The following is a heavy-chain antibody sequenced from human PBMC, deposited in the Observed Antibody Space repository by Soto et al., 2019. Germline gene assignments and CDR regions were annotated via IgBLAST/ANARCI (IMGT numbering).Heavy chain of an antibody. Sequence: GSLRLSCAASGFTFSSYSMNWVRQAPGKGLEWVSYISNSSSTIYYADSVKGRFTISRDNAKNSLYLQMNSLRAEDTAVYYCARDRNYYDILTGYTDYWGQGTLVTVSS. CDR1: GFTFSSYS. J-gene: IGHJ4*02. D-gene: IGHD3-9*01. CDR3: ARDRNYYDILTGYTDY. CDR2: ISNSSSTI. V-gene: IGHV3-48*01.